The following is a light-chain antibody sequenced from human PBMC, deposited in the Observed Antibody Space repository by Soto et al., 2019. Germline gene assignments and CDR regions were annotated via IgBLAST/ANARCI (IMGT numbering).Light chain of an antibody. CDR3: SLYTTTSSWV. V-gene: IGLV2-18*01. Sequence: QSALTQPPSVSGSPGQSVTISCTGTASDVGSYNRVSWYQQPPGAAPKLMIYEVSHRPSGVPDRFSGSKSGNTASLTISGLLAEDEGDYFCSLYTTTSSWVFGGGTKRTVL. CDR1: ASDVGSYNR. J-gene: IGLJ3*02. CDR2: EVS.